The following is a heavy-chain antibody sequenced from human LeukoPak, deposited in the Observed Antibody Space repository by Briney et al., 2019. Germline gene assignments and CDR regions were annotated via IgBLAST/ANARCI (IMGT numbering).Heavy chain of an antibody. CDR2: ISSSSSYI. D-gene: IGHD5-24*01. V-gene: IGHV3-21*01. J-gene: IGHJ4*02. Sequence: RGSLRLSCAASGFTFSSYSMNWVRQAPGKGLEWVSSISSSSSYIYYADSVKGRFTISRDNAKNSLYLQMNSLRAEDTAVYYCASGSRDGYNDYWGQGTLVTVSS. CDR1: GFTFSSYS. CDR3: ASGSRDGYNDY.